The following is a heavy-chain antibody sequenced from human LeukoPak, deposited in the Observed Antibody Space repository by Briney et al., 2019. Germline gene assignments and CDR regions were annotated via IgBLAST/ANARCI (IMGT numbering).Heavy chain of an antibody. J-gene: IGHJ6*02. Sequence: GRSLRLSCAASGYTFSSYGMHWVRQAPGKGLEWVAVIWYDGSNKYYADSVKGRFTISRDNSKNTLYLQMNSLRAEDTAVYYCARGQWLHDFYGMDVWGQGTTVTVSS. CDR2: IWYDGSNK. D-gene: IGHD3-22*01. CDR1: GYTFSSYG. V-gene: IGHV3-33*01. CDR3: ARGQWLHDFYGMDV.